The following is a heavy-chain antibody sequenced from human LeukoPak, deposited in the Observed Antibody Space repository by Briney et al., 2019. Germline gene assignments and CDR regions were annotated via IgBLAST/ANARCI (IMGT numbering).Heavy chain of an antibody. Sequence: PPETLSLTCTVSGGSISDYYRGWIRQPPGKGLEWIGYFYNSGSSTYNPSLKSRVTISVDTSKEQFSLKVNSVTAADTAVYYCTRGAGWLIDYWGQGILVTVSS. CDR2: FYNSGSS. V-gene: IGHV4-59*01. CDR1: GGSISDYY. CDR3: TRGAGWLIDY. J-gene: IGHJ4*02. D-gene: IGHD3-16*01.